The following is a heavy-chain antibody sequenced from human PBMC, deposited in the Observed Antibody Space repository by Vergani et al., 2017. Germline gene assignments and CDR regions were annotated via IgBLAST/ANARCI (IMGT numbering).Heavy chain of an antibody. V-gene: IGHV1-69*01. CDR3: ARERGAQILTGYYPTDDAFDI. CDR2: IIPIFGTA. J-gene: IGHJ3*02. CDR1: GGTFSSYA. Sequence: QVQLVQSGAEVKKPGSSVKVSCKASGGTFSSYAISCVRQAPGQGLEWMGGIIPIFGTANYAQKFQGRVTITADESTGTAYMELSSLRSEDTAVYYCARERGAQILTGYYPTDDAFDIWGQGTMVTVSS. D-gene: IGHD3-9*01.